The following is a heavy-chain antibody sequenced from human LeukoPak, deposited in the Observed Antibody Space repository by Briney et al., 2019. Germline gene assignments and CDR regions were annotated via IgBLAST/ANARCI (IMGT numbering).Heavy chain of an antibody. CDR2: IYPGDSDT. J-gene: IGHJ4*02. V-gene: IGHV5-51*01. Sequence: GASLKISCKGSGYSFTNYWIGWVRQLPGKGLEWMGIIYPGDSDTRYSPSFQGQVIISADKSISTTYLQWSSLKASDTAMYYCARRYSSSSIDYWGLGTLVTVSS. D-gene: IGHD6-6*01. CDR1: GYSFTNYW. CDR3: ARRYSSSSIDY.